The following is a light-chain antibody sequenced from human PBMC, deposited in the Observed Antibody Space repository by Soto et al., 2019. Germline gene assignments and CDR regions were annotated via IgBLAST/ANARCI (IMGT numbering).Light chain of an antibody. Sequence: EILMTQSPATLSVSPGERATLSCRASQSVSTNVAWYQQKHGQAPRLLIYGASTRATGIPARFSGSGSGTEFTLTISSLQSEDFAVYFCQHYNNWPPWPFGQGPKVE. CDR1: QSVSTN. J-gene: IGKJ1*01. CDR2: GAS. CDR3: QHYNNWPPWP. V-gene: IGKV3-15*01.